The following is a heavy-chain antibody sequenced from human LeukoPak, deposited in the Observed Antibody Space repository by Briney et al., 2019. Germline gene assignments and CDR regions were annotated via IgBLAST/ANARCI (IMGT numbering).Heavy chain of an antibody. D-gene: IGHD4-17*01. V-gene: IGHV3-7*01. Sequence: GGSLRLSCAASGFTFSSYWMSWVRQAPGKGLEWVANIKQDGSEKYYVDSVKGRFTISRDNAKNSVYLQMNSPRAEDTAVYYCARDRPTTVTTGYYFDYWGQGTLVTVSS. J-gene: IGHJ4*02. CDR2: IKQDGSEK. CDR3: ARDRPTTVTTGYYFDY. CDR1: GFTFSSYW.